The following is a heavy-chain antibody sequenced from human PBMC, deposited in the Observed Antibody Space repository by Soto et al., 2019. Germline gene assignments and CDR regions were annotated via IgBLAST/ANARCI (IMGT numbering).Heavy chain of an antibody. V-gene: IGHV3-30*18. CDR1: GFTFSSYG. Sequence: VGSLRLSCAASGFTFSSYGMHWVRQAPGKGLEWVAVISYDGSNKYYADSVKGRFTISRDNSKNTLYLQMNSLRAEDTAVYYCAKDVVEPPSLYYYYGMDVWGQGTTVTVSS. J-gene: IGHJ6*02. CDR3: AKDVVEPPSLYYYYGMDV. CDR2: ISYDGSNK.